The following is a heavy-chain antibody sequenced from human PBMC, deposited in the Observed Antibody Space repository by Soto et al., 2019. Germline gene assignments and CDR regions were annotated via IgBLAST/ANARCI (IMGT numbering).Heavy chain of an antibody. CDR2: IHYSGST. CDR3: ARATRNIKRGVSYYYYVMDV. CDR1: GGSISSYY. D-gene: IGHD3-10*01. J-gene: IGHJ6*04. Sequence: SETLSLTCTVSGGSISSYYWSWIRQPPEKGLEWIGYIHYSGSTSYNPSLKSRLTISVATSKNQFSLKLNSVTAADTAVYYCARATRNIKRGVSYYYYVMDVWGKGTTVTVSS. V-gene: IGHV4-59*01.